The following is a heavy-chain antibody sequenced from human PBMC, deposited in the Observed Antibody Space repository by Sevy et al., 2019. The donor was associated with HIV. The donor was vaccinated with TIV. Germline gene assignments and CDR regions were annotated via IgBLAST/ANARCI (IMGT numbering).Heavy chain of an antibody. CDR3: EVATICDILTGYYFPFDY. V-gene: IGHV3-49*03. D-gene: IGHD3-9*01. CDR2: IRSKAYGGTT. J-gene: IGHJ4*02. Sequence: GGSLRLSCTASGFTFGDYAMSWFRQAPGKGLEWVGFIRSKAYGGTTEYAASVKGRFTISRDDSKSIAYLQMNSLKTEDTAVYYCEVATICDILTGYYFPFDYWGQGTLVTVSS. CDR1: GFTFGDYA.